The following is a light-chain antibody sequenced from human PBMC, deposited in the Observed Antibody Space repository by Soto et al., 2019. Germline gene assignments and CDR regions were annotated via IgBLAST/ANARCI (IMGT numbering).Light chain of an antibody. V-gene: IGLV1-40*01. CDR1: SSNIGAGYD. CDR2: GNS. CDR3: QSYDSRLSVV. J-gene: IGLJ2*01. Sequence: QSVLTQPHSVSGAPGQRVTISCTGSSSNIGAGYDVHWYQQLPGTAPKLLIYGNSNRPSGVPDRFSGSKSGTSASLAITGLQAEDEADYYCQSYDSRLSVVFGGGTKLTVL.